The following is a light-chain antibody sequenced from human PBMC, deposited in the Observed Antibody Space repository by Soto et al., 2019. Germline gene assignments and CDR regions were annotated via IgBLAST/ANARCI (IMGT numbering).Light chain of an antibody. CDR2: LNSDGSH. CDR3: QTWATGIRV. CDR1: SGHSSYA. J-gene: IGLJ2*01. Sequence: QLVLTQSPSASASLGASVKLTCTLSSGHSSYAIAWHQQQPEKGPRYLMKLNSDGSHSKGDGIPDRFSGSSSGAERYLTISSLQSDDEADYYCQTWATGIRVFGGGTKLTVL. V-gene: IGLV4-69*01.